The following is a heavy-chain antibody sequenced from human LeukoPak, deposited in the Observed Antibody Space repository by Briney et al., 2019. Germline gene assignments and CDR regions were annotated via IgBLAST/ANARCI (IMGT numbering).Heavy chain of an antibody. V-gene: IGHV4-39*01. CDR2: IYYSGST. D-gene: IGHD2-15*01. CDR1: GGSISSSGYF. Sequence: SGTLSLTCTVSGGSISSSGYFWGWIRQPPGKWLEWIGSIYYSGSTYYNPSLKSRVAISVDTSKNELSLKLTSVTAADTAVYYCARHFAPESATHPYYFDCWGQGTLVTVSS. CDR3: ARHFAPESATHPYYFDC. J-gene: IGHJ4*02.